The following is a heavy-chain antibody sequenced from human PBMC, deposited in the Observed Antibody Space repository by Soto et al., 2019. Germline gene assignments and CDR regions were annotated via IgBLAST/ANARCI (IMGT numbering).Heavy chain of an antibody. Sequence: ASVKVSCKASGYTFTGYYMHWVRQAPGQGLEWMGWINPNSGGTNYAQKFQGRVTMTRDTSISTAYMELSRLRSDDTAVYYCAGGGMVRGVISPYYYGMDVWGQGTTVTVSS. D-gene: IGHD3-10*01. J-gene: IGHJ6*02. CDR2: INPNSGGT. V-gene: IGHV1-2*02. CDR1: GYTFTGYY. CDR3: AGGGMVRGVISPYYYGMDV.